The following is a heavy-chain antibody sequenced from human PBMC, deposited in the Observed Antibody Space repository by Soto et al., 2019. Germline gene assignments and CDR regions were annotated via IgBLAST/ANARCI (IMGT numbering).Heavy chain of an antibody. J-gene: IGHJ3*01. CDR2: TSGSGGDT. CDR1: GFSFGRYA. D-gene: IGHD3-3*01. Sequence: QLFESGGGLVQPGGSLRLSCVASGFSFGRYAMTWVRQAPGKGLEWVSGTSGSGGDTYYADSVKGRFTISRDNPKNTLYLQMTSLRVEDTAVFYCAKIYDFWSRHHDSFDVWGQGTVVTVSS. V-gene: IGHV3-23*01. CDR3: AKIYDFWSRHHDSFDV.